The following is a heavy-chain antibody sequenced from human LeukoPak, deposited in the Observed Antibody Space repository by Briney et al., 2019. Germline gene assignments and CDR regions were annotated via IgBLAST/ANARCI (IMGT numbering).Heavy chain of an antibody. CDR2: IYTSGST. CDR3: ARDQRVRGVHYYYGMDV. D-gene: IGHD3-10*01. J-gene: IGHJ6*02. V-gene: IGHV4-4*07. Sequence: SETLSLTCTVSGGSISSYYWSWIRQPAGKGLEWIGRIYTSGSTNYNPSLKSRVTMSVDTTKNQFSLKLSSVTAADTAVYYCARDQRVRGVHYYYGMDVWGQGTTVTVSS. CDR1: GGSISSYY.